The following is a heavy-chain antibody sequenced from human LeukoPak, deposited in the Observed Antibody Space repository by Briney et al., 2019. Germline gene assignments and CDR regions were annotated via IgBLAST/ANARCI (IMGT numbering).Heavy chain of an antibody. CDR1: GYTFTSYG. CDR2: ISAYNGNT. CDR3: ARGYSSGWYGRWFDP. V-gene: IGHV1-18*01. J-gene: IGHJ5*02. Sequence: ASVKVSCTASGYTFTSYGISWVRQAPGQGPEWMGWISAYNGNTNYAQKLQGRVTMTTDTSTSTAYMELRSLRSDDTAVYYCARGYSSGWYGRWFDPWGQGTLVTVSS. D-gene: IGHD6-19*01.